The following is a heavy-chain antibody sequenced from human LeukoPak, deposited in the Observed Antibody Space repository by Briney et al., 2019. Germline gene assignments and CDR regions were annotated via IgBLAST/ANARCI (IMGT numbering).Heavy chain of an antibody. CDR3: ARATAMVRGVMGY. CDR2: INHSGST. J-gene: IGHJ4*02. V-gene: IGHV4-34*01. D-gene: IGHD3-10*01. Sequence: SETLSLTCAVSGGSFSGYYWSWIRQPPGKGLEWIGEINHSGSTNYNPSLKSRVTISVDTSKNQFSLKLSSVTAADTAVYYCARATAMVRGVMGYWGQGTLVTVSS. CDR1: GGSFSGYY.